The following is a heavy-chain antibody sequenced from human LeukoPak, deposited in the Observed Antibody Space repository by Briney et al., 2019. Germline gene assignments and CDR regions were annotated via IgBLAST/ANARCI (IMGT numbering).Heavy chain of an antibody. D-gene: IGHD4-17*01. Sequence: GGSLRLSCAVSGFSFSNYNMNWVRQAPGKGLEWVSSMSDSSSYIYYAGSVRGRSTISRDNAKNSLFLQMNSLRAEDTAVYYCARHIPHYGGYWLGLDVWGEGATATVSP. CDR3: ARHIPHYGGYWLGLDV. CDR1: GFSFSNYN. CDR2: MSDSSSYI. J-gene: IGHJ6*04. V-gene: IGHV3-21*01.